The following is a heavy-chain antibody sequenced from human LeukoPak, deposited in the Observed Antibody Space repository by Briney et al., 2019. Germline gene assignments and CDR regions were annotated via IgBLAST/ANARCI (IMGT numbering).Heavy chain of an antibody. CDR1: GGSISSSSYY. V-gene: IGHV4-39*07. Sequence: PSETLSLTCTVSGGSISSSSYYWGWIRQPPGKGLEWIGSIYYSGSTYYNPSLKSRVTISVDTSKNQFSLKLSSVTAADTAVYYCAGPGMSLFDYWGQGTLVTVSS. CDR3: AGPGMSLFDY. D-gene: IGHD6-13*01. CDR2: IYYSGST. J-gene: IGHJ4*02.